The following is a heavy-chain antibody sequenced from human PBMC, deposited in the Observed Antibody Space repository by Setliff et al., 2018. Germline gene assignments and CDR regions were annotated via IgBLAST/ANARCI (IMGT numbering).Heavy chain of an antibody. CDR3: ARSSPEIRKHNAFDI. CDR2: IYYSGST. J-gene: IGHJ3*02. D-gene: IGHD6-6*01. Sequence: PSETLSLTCTVSGYSISSGYYWGWIRQPPGKGLEWIGYIYYSGSTYYNPSLKSRVTISVDTSKNQFSLKLSSVTAADTAVYYCARSSPEIRKHNAFDIWGQGTMVTVSS. V-gene: IGHV4-38-2*02. CDR1: GYSISSGYY.